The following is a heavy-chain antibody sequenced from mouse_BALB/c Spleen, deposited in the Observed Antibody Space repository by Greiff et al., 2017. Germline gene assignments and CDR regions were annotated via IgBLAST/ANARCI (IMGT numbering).Heavy chain of an antibody. CDR3: ARYYYGSYWYFDV. CDR2: ISYDGSN. J-gene: IGHJ1*01. Sequence: DVKLQESGPGLVKPSQSLSLTCSVTGYSITSGYYWNWIRQFPGNKLEWMGYISYDGSNNYNPSLKNRISITRDTSKNQFFLKLNSVTTEDTATYYCARYYYGSYWYFDVWGAGTTVTVSS. CDR1: GYSITSGYY. V-gene: IGHV3-6*02. D-gene: IGHD1-1*01.